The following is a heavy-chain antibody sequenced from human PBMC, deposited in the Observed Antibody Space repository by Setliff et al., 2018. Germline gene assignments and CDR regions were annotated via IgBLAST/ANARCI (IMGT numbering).Heavy chain of an antibody. Sequence: GASVKVSCKASGYTFTSYDINWVRQATGQGLEWMGWMNPNSGNTGYAQKFQGRVTMTRNTSISIAYMELSSLRSEDTAVYYCARPLSQFWSGYHTAAFDIWGQGTMVTVSS. D-gene: IGHD3-3*01. CDR2: MNPNSGNT. V-gene: IGHV1-8*02. CDR1: GYTFTSYD. CDR3: ARPLSQFWSGYHTAAFDI. J-gene: IGHJ3*02.